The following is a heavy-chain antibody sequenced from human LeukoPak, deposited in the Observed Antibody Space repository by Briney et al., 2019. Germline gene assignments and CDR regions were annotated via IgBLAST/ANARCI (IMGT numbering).Heavy chain of an antibody. CDR3: ARYCSSTSCPDYYYYYGMDV. CDR2: IDPSDSYT. J-gene: IGHJ6*02. CDR1: GYSFTSYW. D-gene: IGHD2-2*01. Sequence: GESLKISCKGSGYSFTSYWISWVRQMPGKGLEWMGKIDPSDSYTNYSPSFQGHVTISADRSISTAYLQWSSLKASDTAMYYCARYCSSTSCPDYYYYYGMDVWGQGTTVTVSS. V-gene: IGHV5-10-1*01.